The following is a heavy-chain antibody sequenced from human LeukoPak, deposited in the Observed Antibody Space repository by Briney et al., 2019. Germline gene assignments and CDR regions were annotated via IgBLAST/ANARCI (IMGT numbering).Heavy chain of an antibody. CDR2: ISGSGGST. J-gene: IGHJ4*02. D-gene: IGHD2-2*01. CDR3: ARELVPFDY. Sequence: PGGSLRLSCAASGFTFSSYAMSWVRQAPGKGLEWVAAISGSGGSTYYADSVKGRFPISRDNSKNTLSLQMNSLRAEDTAVYYCARELVPFDYWGQGTLVTVSS. V-gene: IGHV3-23*01. CDR1: GFTFSSYA.